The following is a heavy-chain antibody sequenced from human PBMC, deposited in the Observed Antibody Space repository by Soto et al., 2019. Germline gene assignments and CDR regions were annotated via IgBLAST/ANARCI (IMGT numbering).Heavy chain of an antibody. CDR2: TYYRSRWYN. Sequence: LSLTCAISGDRVSSNGAACNWIRLSPSRGLEWLARTYYRSRWYNDYAVSVRSRITVNPDTSKNQFSLQLTSVTPEDTAVYYCAGTTSHQWYYMDVWGKGTTVTVSS. D-gene: IGHD1-7*01. CDR3: AGTTSHQWYYMDV. CDR1: GDRVSSNGAA. J-gene: IGHJ6*03. V-gene: IGHV6-1*01.